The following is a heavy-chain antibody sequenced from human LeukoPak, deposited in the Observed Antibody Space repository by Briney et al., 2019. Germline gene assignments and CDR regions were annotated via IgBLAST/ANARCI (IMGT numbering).Heavy chain of an antibody. D-gene: IGHD3-9*01. J-gene: IGHJ6*03. Sequence: GGSLRLTCAASGFTFSSYGMHWVRQAPGKGLEWVEFIRHDGNNKYYADSVKGRFTISRDNSKNTLYLQMNSLRAEDTAVYYCARNGWLDVYYYYYYMDVWGKGTTVTISS. V-gene: IGHV3-30*02. CDR2: IRHDGNNK. CDR1: GFTFSSYG. CDR3: ARNGWLDVYYYYYYMDV.